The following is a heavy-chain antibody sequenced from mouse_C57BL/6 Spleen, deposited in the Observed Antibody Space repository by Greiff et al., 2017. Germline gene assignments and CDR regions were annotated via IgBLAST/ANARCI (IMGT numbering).Heavy chain of an antibody. CDR3: AREGDGYYYAMDY. Sequence: QVQLKQPGAELVRPGSSVKLSCKASGYTFTSYWMHWVKQRPIQGLEWIGNIDPSDSETHYNQKFKDKATLTVDKSSSTAYMQLSSLTSEDSAVYYCAREGDGYYYAMDYWGQGTSVTVSS. J-gene: IGHJ4*01. CDR2: IDPSDSET. V-gene: IGHV1-52*01. D-gene: IGHD2-3*01. CDR1: GYTFTSYW.